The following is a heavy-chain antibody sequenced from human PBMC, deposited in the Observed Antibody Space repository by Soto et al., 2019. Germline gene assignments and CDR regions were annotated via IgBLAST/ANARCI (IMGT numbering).Heavy chain of an antibody. V-gene: IGHV3-23*01. CDR1: GFAFSDYT. CDR2: IFSRFFTGSGNT. J-gene: IGHJ4*02. Sequence: GSLRLSCSASGFAFSDYTMGWVRLTPGKGLEWVSTIFSRFFTGSGNTAYADSVTGRFTISRDNSQNMLFLQMNSLGVEDAAVYYCARDRQPDGIWTFDFWGRGAQVTVSS. CDR3: ARDRQPDGIWTFDF. D-gene: IGHD2-15*01.